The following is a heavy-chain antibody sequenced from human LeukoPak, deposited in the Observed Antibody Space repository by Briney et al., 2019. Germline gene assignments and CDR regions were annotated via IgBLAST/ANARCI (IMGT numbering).Heavy chain of an antibody. CDR2: IYYSGST. Sequence: SETLSLTCTVSGGSISSGGYYWSWIRQHPGKGLEWIGYIYYSGSTYYNPSLKSRVTISVGTSKNQFSLKLSSVTAADTAVYYCARGGAGRDYGDYYYGMDVWGQGTTVTVSS. V-gene: IGHV4-31*03. CDR3: ARGGAGRDYGDYYYGMDV. CDR1: GGSISSGGYY. D-gene: IGHD4-17*01. J-gene: IGHJ6*02.